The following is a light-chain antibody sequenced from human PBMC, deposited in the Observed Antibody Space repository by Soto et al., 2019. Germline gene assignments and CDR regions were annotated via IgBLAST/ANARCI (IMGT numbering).Light chain of an antibody. CDR2: DTT. CDR3: LLSYTDFRPV. Sequence: QAVVTQEPSLTVSPGGTVTLTCGSSTGAVTSGHFPYWFQQKPGQAPRTLIYDTTNKHSWTPARFSGSLLGGKAALTLSAAQPEDDADYYCLLSYTDFRPVFGGGTQLTVL. V-gene: IGLV7-46*01. CDR1: TGAVTSGHF. J-gene: IGLJ2*01.